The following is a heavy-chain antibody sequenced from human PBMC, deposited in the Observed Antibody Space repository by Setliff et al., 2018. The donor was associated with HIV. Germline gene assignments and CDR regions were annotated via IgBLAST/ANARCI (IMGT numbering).Heavy chain of an antibody. CDR1: GGSISAYH. V-gene: IGHV4-4*07. CDR2: IFAGGST. CDR3: ARLRIPVAGYNWFDP. Sequence: PSETLSLTCTVSGGSISAYHWSWIRQPAGKGLEYIGRIFAGGSTNYNPSLRSRVTISINTSKNQFSLKLSSVTAADTAVYYCARLRIPVAGYNWFDPWGQGTLVTVSS. D-gene: IGHD6-19*01. J-gene: IGHJ5*02.